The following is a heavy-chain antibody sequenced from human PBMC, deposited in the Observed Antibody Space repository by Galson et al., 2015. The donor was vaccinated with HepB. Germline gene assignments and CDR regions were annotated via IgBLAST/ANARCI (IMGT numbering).Heavy chain of an antibody. J-gene: IGHJ4*02. V-gene: IGHV3-23*01. Sequence: SLRLSCAASGFIFNTYAMHWVRQAPGKGLEWVSAISSGGGSAYYADSVRGRFTISRDNSKSTLYLQVNSLRAEDTAVYYCAKDTRSPPEAYSDNRGYFDYWGQGTLGTVSS. CDR2: ISSGGGSA. D-gene: IGHD1-26*01. CDR3: AKDTRSPPEAYSDNRGYFDY. CDR1: GFIFNTYA.